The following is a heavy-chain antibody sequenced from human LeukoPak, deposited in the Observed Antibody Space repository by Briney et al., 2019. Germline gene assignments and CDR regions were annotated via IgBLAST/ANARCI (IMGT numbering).Heavy chain of an antibody. CDR3: ARDREQLNSFDY. D-gene: IGHD5-18*01. Sequence: SVKVSCKASGGTFSSYAISWVRQAPGQGLEWMGGIIPIFGTANYAQKFQGRVTITTDESTSTAYMELSSLRSEDTAVYYCARDREQLNSFDYWGQGTLVTVSS. CDR2: IIPIFGTA. J-gene: IGHJ4*02. CDR1: GGTFSSYA. V-gene: IGHV1-69*05.